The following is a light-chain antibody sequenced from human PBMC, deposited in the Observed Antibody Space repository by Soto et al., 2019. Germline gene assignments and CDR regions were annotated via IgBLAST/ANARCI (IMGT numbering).Light chain of an antibody. CDR3: QQYNNWPRT. CDR1: HRVSSY. CDR2: ATS. Sequence: EIVMTQSPATLSVSPGERATLSCRASHRVSSYLAWYQQKPGQAPRLLIYATSTRATGIPARFSGSGSGTEFTLTISSLQSEDFAVYYCQQYNNWPRTFGGGTTVDIK. J-gene: IGKJ4*01. V-gene: IGKV3-15*01.